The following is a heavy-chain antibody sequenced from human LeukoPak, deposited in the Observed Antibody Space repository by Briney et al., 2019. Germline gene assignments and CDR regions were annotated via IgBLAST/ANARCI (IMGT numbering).Heavy chain of an antibody. Sequence: PSDTLSLTCAVYGRSFSNYYCSLIRQPPGKGLDWIGEINDNGRINYNPSLMSRVTISVDTSKNQFSLRLTSVTARDTAVYYCARRWNYGRNYYIDVWGKGATVSVSS. V-gene: IGHV4-34*01. J-gene: IGHJ6*03. CDR3: ARRWNYGRNYYIDV. CDR1: GRSFSNYY. CDR2: INDNGRI. D-gene: IGHD1-7*01.